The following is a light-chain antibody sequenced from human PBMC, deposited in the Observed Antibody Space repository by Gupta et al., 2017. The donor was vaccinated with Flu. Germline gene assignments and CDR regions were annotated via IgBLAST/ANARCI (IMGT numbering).Light chain of an antibody. CDR1: ALTKKY. J-gene: IGLJ2*01. CDR2: EDV. CDR3: FSGDRCSNDRV. Sequence: TAKTTGSEAALTKKYACWFQLKAGQAPQLIMYEDVKRPSGIPERFSGSTSGTAATFTVTGAQVEDEADYFCFSGDRCSNDRVFGGGTTLAVL. V-gene: IGLV3-10*01.